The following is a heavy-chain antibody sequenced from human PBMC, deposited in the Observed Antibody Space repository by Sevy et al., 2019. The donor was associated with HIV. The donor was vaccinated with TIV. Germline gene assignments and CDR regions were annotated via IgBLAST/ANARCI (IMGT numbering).Heavy chain of an antibody. CDR1: GFTVSNNY. CDR2: IYIGGST. CDR3: ARDHGGVQDWYFDL. Sequence: GGSLRLSCAASGFTVSNNYMSWVRQAPGKGLEWVSVIYIGGSTYYVDSVEGRFTMSRDDSKNTVYLEMNNLSAEDTAIYYCARDHGGVQDWYFDLWGSGTLVTVSS. D-gene: IGHD2-8*02. V-gene: IGHV3-53*01. J-gene: IGHJ2*01.